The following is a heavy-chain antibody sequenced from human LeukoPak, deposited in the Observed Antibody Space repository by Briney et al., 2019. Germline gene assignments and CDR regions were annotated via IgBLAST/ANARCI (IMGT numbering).Heavy chain of an antibody. CDR1: GFTFSGYS. CDR2: ISSSSTTI. CDR3: ARGAPGLHYRSIDY. D-gene: IGHD4-11*01. J-gene: IGHJ4*02. V-gene: IGHV3-48*01. Sequence: PGGSLRLSCAASGFTFSGYSMNWVRQAPGKGLEWVSYISSSSTTIYYADSVKGRFTISRDNAKNSLYLQMNSLRVEDTAVYYCARGAPGLHYRSIDYWGQGTLVAVSS.